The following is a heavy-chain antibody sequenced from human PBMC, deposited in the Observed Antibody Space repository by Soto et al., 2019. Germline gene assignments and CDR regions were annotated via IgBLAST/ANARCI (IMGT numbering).Heavy chain of an antibody. CDR3: AREHDSSGYYEFDP. D-gene: IGHD3-22*01. J-gene: IGHJ5*02. CDR2: IWYDGSNK. Sequence: GSLRLSCAASGFTFSSYGMHWVRQAPGKGLEWVAVIWYDGSNKYYADSVKGRFTISRDNSKNTLYLQMNSLRAEDTAVYYCAREHDSSGYYEFDPWGQGTLVTVSS. CDR1: GFTFSSYG. V-gene: IGHV3-33*01.